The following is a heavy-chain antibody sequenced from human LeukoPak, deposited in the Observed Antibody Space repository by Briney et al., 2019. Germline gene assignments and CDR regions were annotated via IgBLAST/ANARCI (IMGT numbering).Heavy chain of an antibody. J-gene: IGHJ5*02. CDR3: ARQSESWELLRWFDP. CDR2: IYPGDSDT. V-gene: IGHV5-51*01. CDR1: GYSFTTFW. D-gene: IGHD1-26*01. Sequence: GESLKISCEGSGYSFTTFWVGWVRQPPGKAPEWMGIIYPGDSDTKYSPSFEGQVTISADQSRRTTYLQWSSLKASDTAMYYCARQSESWELLRWFDPWGQGTLVTVSS.